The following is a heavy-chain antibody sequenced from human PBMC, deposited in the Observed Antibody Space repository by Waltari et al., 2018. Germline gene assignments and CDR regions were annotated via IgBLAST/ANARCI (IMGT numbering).Heavy chain of an antibody. Sequence: EVQLVESGGNLVQPGGSLRLSCAASGFAFSTYWMSWVRQAPGKGRGWVANVKEDGSEKYYVDSVKGRFTISRDNAKNSLYLQMNSLRAEDTAVYFCARGRVDFAYWGQGTLVTVSS. CDR3: ARGRVDFAY. CDR2: VKEDGSEK. J-gene: IGHJ4*02. V-gene: IGHV3-7*01. CDR1: GFAFSTYW.